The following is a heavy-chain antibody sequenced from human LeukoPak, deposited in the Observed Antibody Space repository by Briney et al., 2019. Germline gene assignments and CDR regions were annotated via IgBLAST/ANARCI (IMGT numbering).Heavy chain of an antibody. V-gene: IGHV3-33*01. CDR2: IWYDGSNK. CDR1: GFTFNDYG. CDR3: ARDRPTGNYYSIDW. D-gene: IGHD1-26*01. J-gene: IGHJ4*02. Sequence: PGGSLRLSCSASGFTFNDYGFHWVRQAPGKGLEWVAVIWYDGSNKYYADSVKGRFTISRDNSKNTMSLQMSSLRDEDTAVYYCARDRPTGNYYSIDWWGQGTLVSVSS.